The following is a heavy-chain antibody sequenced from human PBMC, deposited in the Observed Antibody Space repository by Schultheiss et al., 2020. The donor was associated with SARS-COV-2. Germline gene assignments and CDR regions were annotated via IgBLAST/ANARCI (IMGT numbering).Heavy chain of an antibody. CDR3: ARGDSLGWFDP. CDR1: GGSISSYY. J-gene: IGHJ5*02. CDR2: IYYSGST. V-gene: IGHV4-59*01. Sequence: SETLSLTCTVSGGSISSYYWSWIRQPPGKGLEWIGYIYYSGSTKYNPSLKSRVTISIDTSENQFSLRLSSVTAADTAVYYCARGDSLGWFDPWGQGTLVTVSS. D-gene: IGHD3-22*01.